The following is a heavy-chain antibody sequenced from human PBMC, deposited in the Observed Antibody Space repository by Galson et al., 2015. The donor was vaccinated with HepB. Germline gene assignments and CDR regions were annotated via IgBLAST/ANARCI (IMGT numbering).Heavy chain of an antibody. CDR1: EFTFGDYG. V-gene: IGHV3-33*01. J-gene: IGHJ4*02. Sequence: SLRLSCAASEFTFGDYGMHWVRQAPGKGLEWVALIWKDGTNKYYADSVKGRFTISRDNSENTLYLQMNSLRAEDSAVYYCVREVRNGWYYFDYWGPGAQVTVSS. CDR3: VREVRNGWYYFDY. CDR2: IWKDGTNK. D-gene: IGHD6-19*01.